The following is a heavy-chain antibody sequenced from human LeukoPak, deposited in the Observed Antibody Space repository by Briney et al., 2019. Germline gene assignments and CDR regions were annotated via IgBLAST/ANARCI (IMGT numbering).Heavy chain of an antibody. V-gene: IGHV1-8*01. D-gene: IGHD3-22*01. CDR3: ARYYYDSSGLYGMDV. CDR2: MNPNSGNT. Sequence: ASVKVSCKASGYTFTSYDINWVRQATGQGLEWMGWMNPNSGNTGYVQKFQGRVTMTRNTSISTAYMELSSLRSEDTAVYYCARYYYDSSGLYGMDVWGQGTTVTVSS. CDR1: GYTFTSYD. J-gene: IGHJ6*02.